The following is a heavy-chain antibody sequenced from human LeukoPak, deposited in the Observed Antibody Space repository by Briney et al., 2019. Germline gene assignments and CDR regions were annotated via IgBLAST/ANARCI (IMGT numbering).Heavy chain of an antibody. D-gene: IGHD3-3*01. CDR2: IYQDGSEK. J-gene: IGHJ4*02. V-gene: IGHV3-7*03. Sequence: GGSLRLSCAASGFTFSSYWMSWVRQAPGKGLEWVANIYQDGSEKYYVDSVKGRFTISRDNAKNSLYLQMNSLRAEDTAVYYCAKGQISPLSRSGYFNWGQGTLVTVSS. CDR1: GFTFSSYW. CDR3: AKGQISPLSRSGYFN.